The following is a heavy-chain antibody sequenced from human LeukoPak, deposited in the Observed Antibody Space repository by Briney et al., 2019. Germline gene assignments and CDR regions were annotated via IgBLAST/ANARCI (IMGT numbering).Heavy chain of an antibody. D-gene: IGHD2-2*01. Sequence: GGSLRLSCAASGFTFSIYWMSWVRQAPGKGLEWVSYISSSSSTIYYADSVKGRFTISRDNAKNSLYLQMNSLRAEDTAVYYCAREVADIVVVPAAIDYWDQGTLVTVSS. J-gene: IGHJ4*02. CDR3: AREVADIVVVPAAIDY. CDR2: ISSSSSTI. V-gene: IGHV3-48*04. CDR1: GFTFSIYW.